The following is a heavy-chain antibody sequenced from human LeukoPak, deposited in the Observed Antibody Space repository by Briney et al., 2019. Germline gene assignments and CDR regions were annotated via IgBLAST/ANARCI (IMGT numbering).Heavy chain of an antibody. CDR1: GGTFSSYA. Sequence: ASVKVSCKASGGTFSSYAISWVRQAPGQGLEWMGRIIPIFGTANYAQKFQGRVTITTDESTSTAYMELSSLRSEDTAVYYCAREDYDILTGYYKGFDYWGQGTLVIVSS. CDR2: IIPIFGTA. D-gene: IGHD3-9*01. CDR3: AREDYDILTGYYKGFDY. J-gene: IGHJ4*02. V-gene: IGHV1-69*05.